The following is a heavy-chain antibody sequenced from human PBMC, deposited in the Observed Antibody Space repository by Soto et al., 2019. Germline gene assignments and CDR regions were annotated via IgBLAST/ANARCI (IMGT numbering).Heavy chain of an antibody. J-gene: IGHJ5*02. CDR2: ISISGNT. D-gene: IGHD3-3*01. V-gene: IGHV4-61*08. CDR3: ARGREDFHAGSGPRWMWLAP. Sequence: SETLSLTCTVSGGSISSGDYYGGWIRQPPGKGLEGIGYISISGNTDYSPSLKSRATISADTSRNQFSLKLRSVNTADTAVYFCARGREDFHAGSGPRWMWLAPWGQGTLVTVSS. CDR1: GGSISSGDYY.